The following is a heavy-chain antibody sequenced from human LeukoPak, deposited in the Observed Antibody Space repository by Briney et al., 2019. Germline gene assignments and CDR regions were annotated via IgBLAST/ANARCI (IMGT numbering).Heavy chain of an antibody. J-gene: IGHJ4*02. D-gene: IGHD6-19*01. V-gene: IGHV3-21*01. CDR2: ISSGTSYI. Sequence: GGSLRLSCSASGFTFNTYTMNWVRHAPGKGLEGVSSISSGTSYIYYSDSVKGRFTISRDNAKNSLYLHMNSLRAEDTDVYYCERGVRIAVAGYIDYWGQGTLVIVSS. CDR3: ERGVRIAVAGYIDY. CDR1: GFTFNTYT.